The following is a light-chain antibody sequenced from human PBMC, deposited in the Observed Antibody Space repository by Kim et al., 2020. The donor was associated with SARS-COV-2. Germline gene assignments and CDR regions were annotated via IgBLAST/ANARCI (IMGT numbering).Light chain of an antibody. J-gene: IGKJ2*01. CDR2: AAS. Sequence: DIQMTQSPSSLSASVGDRLTITCRASQRISNYLNWYQQKPGKAPKVLIYAASSLQSGVPSRFSGSGSGTDFTLTISSLQPEDSATYDCQQSYKTPYTFGQGTKLEI. V-gene: IGKV1-39*01. CDR1: QRISNY. CDR3: QQSYKTPYT.